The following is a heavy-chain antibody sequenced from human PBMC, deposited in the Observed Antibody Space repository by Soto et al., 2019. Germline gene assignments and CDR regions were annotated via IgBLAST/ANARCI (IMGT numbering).Heavy chain of an antibody. CDR2: NYYSGST. V-gene: IGHV4-61*08. D-gene: IGHD3-10*01. CDR3: ARAGSYRYFDY. CDR1: GGSVSSGGYY. J-gene: IGHJ4*02. Sequence: QVQLQESGPGLVKPSETLSLTCSVSGGSVSSGGYYWSWIRQPPGKGLEWIGCNYYSGSTDYNPSLKSRGTMSLDKSKNQFSLKLNSVTAADTAVYFCARAGSYRYFDYWGQGTLVTVSS.